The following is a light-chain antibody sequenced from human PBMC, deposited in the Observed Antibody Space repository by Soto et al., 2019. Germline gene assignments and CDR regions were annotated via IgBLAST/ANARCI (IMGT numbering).Light chain of an antibody. CDR2: GNS. J-gene: IGLJ1*01. Sequence: QSVLTQPPSVSGAPGQRVTISCTGSSSNIGAGYDVHWYQQLPGTAPKLLIYGNSNRPSGVPDRFSGSKSGTSASLAITGPQPEDEADYYCQSYDSSLSGLYVFGTGTKLTVL. V-gene: IGLV1-40*01. CDR3: QSYDSSLSGLYV. CDR1: SSNIGAGYD.